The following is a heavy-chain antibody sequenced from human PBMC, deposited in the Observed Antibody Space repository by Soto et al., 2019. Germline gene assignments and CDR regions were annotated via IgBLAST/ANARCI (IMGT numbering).Heavy chain of an antibody. D-gene: IGHD2-15*01. J-gene: IGHJ5*02. CDR1: GGTFSSYA. CDR3: ARWWVGKASFDP. V-gene: IGHV1-69*13. Sequence: GASVKVSCKASGGTFSSYAISWVRQAPGQGLEWMGGIIPIFGTANYAQKFQGRVTITADESTSTAYMELSSLRYEDTAVYYGARWWVGKASFDPWGQGTLVTVSS. CDR2: IIPIFGTA.